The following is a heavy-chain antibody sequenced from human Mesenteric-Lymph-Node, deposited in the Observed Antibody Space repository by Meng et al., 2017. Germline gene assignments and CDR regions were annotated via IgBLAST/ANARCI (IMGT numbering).Heavy chain of an antibody. J-gene: IGHJ4*02. CDR3: ARSDSSGYQYYFDY. Sequence: VRLVEVGAEVKKPGASVKVSCKASGYTFTGYYMHWVRQAPGQGLEWMGRINPNSGGTNYAQKFQGRVTMTRDTSISTAYMELSRLRSDDTAVYYCARSDSSGYQYYFDYWGQGTLVTVSS. D-gene: IGHD3-22*01. CDR1: GYTFTGYY. V-gene: IGHV1-2*06. CDR2: INPNSGGT.